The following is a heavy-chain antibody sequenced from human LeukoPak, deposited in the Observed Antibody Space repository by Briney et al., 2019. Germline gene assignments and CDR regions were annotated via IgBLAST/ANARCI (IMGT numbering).Heavy chain of an antibody. CDR1: GFTFGDYA. CDR3: SRSDSNISDY. Sequence: GGSLRLPCTASGFTFGDYAVSWFRQAPGKGLEWVGFIRSRAYGGTTEYAASVEGRFTISRDDSKSIAYLQMNSLKTDDTAVYYCSRSDSNISDYWGQGTLVTVSS. V-gene: IGHV3-49*03. CDR2: IRSRAYGGTT. D-gene: IGHD2/OR15-2a*01. J-gene: IGHJ4*02.